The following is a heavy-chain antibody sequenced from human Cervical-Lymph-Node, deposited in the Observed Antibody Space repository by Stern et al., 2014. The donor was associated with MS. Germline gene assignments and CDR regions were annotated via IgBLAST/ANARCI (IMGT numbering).Heavy chain of an antibody. D-gene: IGHD2-15*01. V-gene: IGHV3-33*01. CDR1: GFTFRSFG. CDR3: AREGRDCSGGNCQRRGIDV. CDR2: IWYDGSKK. Sequence: QVQLVQSGGGVVQPGKSLRLSCAPSGFTFRSFGMHWVRQAPGKGLEWVAIIWYDGSKKYYADSVKGRFSISRDNSNSTLYLQMRRLRAEDSATYYCAREGRDCSGGNCQRRGIDVWGRGTTVVVSS. J-gene: IGHJ6*02.